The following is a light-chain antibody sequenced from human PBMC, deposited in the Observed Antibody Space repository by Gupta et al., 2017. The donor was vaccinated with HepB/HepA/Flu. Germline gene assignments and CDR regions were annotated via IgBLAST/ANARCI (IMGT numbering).Light chain of an antibody. Sequence: QSALPPPASVSGSPGQWISISCAGAHSDIVDYNNVSWYQHYPGKAPKLLIYDVSNRRSGVSSRFSGSKSGNTASVTISGLQTEDEADYHCSSKRRSGGIVLFGGGTKLTVL. J-gene: IGLJ2*01. CDR2: DVS. CDR1: HSDIVDYNN. V-gene: IGLV2-14*03. CDR3: SSKRRSGGIVL.